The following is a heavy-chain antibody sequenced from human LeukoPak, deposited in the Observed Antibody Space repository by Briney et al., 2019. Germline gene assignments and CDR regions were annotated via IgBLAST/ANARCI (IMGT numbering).Heavy chain of an antibody. Sequence: GASLKFSCKGAGYSFTSYGIGWVRQMPGKGLEWLEIIYPGDSDTRYSPSFQGQVTISDDKSISTAYLQWSSLKASDTAMYYCARSLGGYSYGGLDYWGQGTLVTVSS. V-gene: IGHV5-51*01. CDR3: ARSLGGYSYGGLDY. CDR2: IYPGDSDT. J-gene: IGHJ4*02. CDR1: GYSFTSYG. D-gene: IGHD5-18*01.